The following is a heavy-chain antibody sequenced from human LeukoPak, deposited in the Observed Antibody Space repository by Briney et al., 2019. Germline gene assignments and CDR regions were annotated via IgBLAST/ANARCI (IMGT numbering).Heavy chain of an antibody. J-gene: IGHJ5*02. D-gene: IGHD1-1*01. CDR3: ARHNSRYPFDP. CDR2: IYYSGST. CDR1: GGSISSYY. Sequence: SETLSLTCTVSGGSISSYYWSWIQQPPGKGLEWIGYIYYSGSTNYNPSLKSRVTISVDTSKNQFSLKLSSVTAADTAVYYCARHNSRYPFDPWGQGTLVTVSS. V-gene: IGHV4-59*01.